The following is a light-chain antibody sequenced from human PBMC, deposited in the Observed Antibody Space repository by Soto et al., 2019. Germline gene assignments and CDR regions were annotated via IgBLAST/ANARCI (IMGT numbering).Light chain of an antibody. CDR1: NSDIGAGYD. CDR3: QSYDSSLRGV. V-gene: IGLV1-40*01. J-gene: IGLJ1*01. CDR2: ANS. Sequence: QSVLTQPPSVSGAPGQRVTISCTGSNSDIGAGYDVHWYQQLPGTAPKLVIYANSNRPSGVPDRFSASKSGTSASLAITGLQADDEADYYCQSYDSSLRGVFGTGTKVTVL.